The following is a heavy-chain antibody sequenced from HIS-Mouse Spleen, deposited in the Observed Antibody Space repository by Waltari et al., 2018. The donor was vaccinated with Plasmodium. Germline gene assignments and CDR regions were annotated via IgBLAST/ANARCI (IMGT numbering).Heavy chain of an antibody. CDR2: IRGYNGNK. CDR1: GYTFSSYG. J-gene: IGHJ4*02. V-gene: IGHV1-18*01. D-gene: IGHD1-26*01. Sequence: QVQLVQSGAEGKRPGASVKVSCKASGYTFSSYGISWVRQAPGQGLGWMGWIRGYNGNKNEAQKVQGRVTMTTDTATSKAYMELRSLRSDDTAVYYCARLLPWVHGHFDYWGQGTLVTVSS. CDR3: ARLLPWVHGHFDY.